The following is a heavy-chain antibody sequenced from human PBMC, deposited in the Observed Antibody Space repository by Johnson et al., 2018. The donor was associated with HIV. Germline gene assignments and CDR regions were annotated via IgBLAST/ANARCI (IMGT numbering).Heavy chain of an antibody. CDR3: ARERNMIVVDDDAFDI. CDR1: GFTFDDYG. Sequence: VQLVESGGGVVRPGGSLRLSCAASGFTFDDYGMSWVRQVPGKGLEWVSGINWNGGNTGYVDSVKGRFTISIDNSKNTLYLQMNSLRAEDTAVYYCARERNMIVVDDDAFDIWGQGTMVTVSS. CDR2: INWNGGNT. D-gene: IGHD3-22*01. J-gene: IGHJ3*02. V-gene: IGHV3-20*04.